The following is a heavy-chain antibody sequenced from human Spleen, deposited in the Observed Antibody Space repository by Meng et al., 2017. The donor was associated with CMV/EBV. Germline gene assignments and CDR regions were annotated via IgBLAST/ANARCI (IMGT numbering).Heavy chain of an antibody. Sequence: VQLQESGPGLVKPSQTLSLTCTVSGGSISSGDYYWSWIRQPPGKGLEWIGYIYYSVSTYYNPSLKSRVTISVDTSKDQFSLKLSSVTAADTAVYYCARGSGERFLEWQQLDYWGQGTLVTVSS. D-gene: IGHD3-3*01. CDR3: ARGSGERFLEWQQLDY. CDR1: GGSISSGDYY. V-gene: IGHV4-30-4*08. CDR2: IYYSVST. J-gene: IGHJ4*02.